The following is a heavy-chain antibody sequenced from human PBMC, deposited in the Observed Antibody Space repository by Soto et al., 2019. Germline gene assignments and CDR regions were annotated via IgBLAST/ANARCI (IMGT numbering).Heavy chain of an antibody. CDR2: INYSGRT. V-gene: IGHV4-30-4*01. J-gene: IGHJ6*02. Sequence: SETLSLTCTVSGGSISSSDYYWSWIRQPPGKGLEWIGYINYSGRTYYNPSLKSRLILSVDTSKNQLSLKLSSLIDADSAVYYCAINADVWGQGTTVTVSS. CDR3: AINADV. D-gene: IGHD3-16*01. CDR1: GGSISSSDYY.